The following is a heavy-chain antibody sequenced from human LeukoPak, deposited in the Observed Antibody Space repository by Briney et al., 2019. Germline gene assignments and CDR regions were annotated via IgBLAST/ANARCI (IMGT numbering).Heavy chain of an antibody. V-gene: IGHV4-61*01. CDR1: GGSVSSGSHY. J-gene: IGHJ1*01. D-gene: IGHD3-10*01. Sequence: PSETLSLTCTVSGGSVSSGSHYWSWIRQPPGKGLEWIAYIYYTGSTNYNPSLKSRVTISVDASKNQFSLKLRSVTAADTAVYYCASDPHGSDSWGQGTLVTVSS. CDR2: IYYTGST. CDR3: ASDPHGSDS.